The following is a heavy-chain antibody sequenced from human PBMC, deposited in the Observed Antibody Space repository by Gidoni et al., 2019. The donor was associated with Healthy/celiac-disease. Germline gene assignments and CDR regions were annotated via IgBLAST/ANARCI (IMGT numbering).Heavy chain of an antibody. CDR1: GYTFTIYD. CDR3: ARGTENYYDTYYFDY. D-gene: IGHD3-22*01. CDR2: MNPNSGNT. J-gene: IGHJ4*02. Sequence: QVLLVPSGAKLHRPGASVKVHCKAPGYTFTIYDINWVRQATGQGLEWMGWMNPNSGNTGYAQKFQGRVTMTRNTSISTAYMELSSLRSEDTAVYYCARGTENYYDTYYFDYWGQGTLVTVSS. V-gene: IGHV1-8*01.